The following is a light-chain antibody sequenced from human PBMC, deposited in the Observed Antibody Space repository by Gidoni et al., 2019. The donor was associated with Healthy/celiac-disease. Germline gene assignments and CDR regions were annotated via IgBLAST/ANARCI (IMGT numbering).Light chain of an antibody. V-gene: IGKV2-28*01. J-gene: IGKJ4*01. CDR3: MQALQTPLT. Sequence: DIVMTQSPLSLPVTPGEPASISCRSSQSLLHSNGYNYLDWYLQKPGQSPQLLIYLGSNRASGVPDRFSDSGSGTDFTLKISRVEAEDVGVYYCMQALQTPLTFXGXTKVEIK. CDR1: QSLLHSNGYNY. CDR2: LGS.